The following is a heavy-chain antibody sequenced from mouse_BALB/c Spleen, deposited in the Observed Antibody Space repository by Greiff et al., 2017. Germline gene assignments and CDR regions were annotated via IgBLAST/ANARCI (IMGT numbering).Heavy chain of an antibody. CDR2: IRNKANGYTT. CDR1: GFTFTAYY. CDR3: ARDPGGTWGFDY. V-gene: IGHV7-3*02. D-gene: IGHD3-3*01. J-gene: IGHJ2*01. Sequence: EVKVVESGGGLVQPGGSLRLSCATSGFTFTAYYMSWVRQPPGKALEWLGFIRNKANGYTTEYSASVKGRFTISRDNSQSILYLQMNTLRAEDSATYYCARDPGGTWGFDYWGQGTTLTVSS.